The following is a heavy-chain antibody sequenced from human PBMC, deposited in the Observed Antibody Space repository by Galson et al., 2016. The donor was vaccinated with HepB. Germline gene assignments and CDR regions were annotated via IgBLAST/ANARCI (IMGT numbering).Heavy chain of an antibody. J-gene: IGHJ6*02. V-gene: IGHV3-48*02. D-gene: IGHD6-13*01. Sequence: SLRLSCAASGFIFSVYNMNWARQAPGKGLEWIAWITSSSDTMYYADSVKGRFTISRDNAKNSLYLEMNSLRDEDTAVYSCVGDRGAAAPRGMDVWGQGTTVIVSS. CDR2: ITSSSDTM. CDR3: VGDRGAAAPRGMDV. CDR1: GFIFSVYN.